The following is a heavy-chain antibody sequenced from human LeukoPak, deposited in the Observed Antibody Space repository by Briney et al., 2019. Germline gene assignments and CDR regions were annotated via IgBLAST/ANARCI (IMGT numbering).Heavy chain of an antibody. D-gene: IGHD4/OR15-4a*01. V-gene: IGHV3-30*02. CDR2: IRDDGSNK. Sequence: GESLRLSCAAAGFIFSNFGMHWVRQAPGKGPEWVAFIRDDGSNKFYADSVKGRFTISRDNSKNTVFLEINSLRGEDTAVYYCAKEAEGADVLGDAFDIWGQGTMVTVSS. CDR3: AKEAEGADVLGDAFDI. J-gene: IGHJ3*02. CDR1: GFIFSNFG.